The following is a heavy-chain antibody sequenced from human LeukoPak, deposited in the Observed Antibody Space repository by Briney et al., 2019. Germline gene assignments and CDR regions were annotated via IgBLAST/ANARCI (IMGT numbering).Heavy chain of an antibody. CDR2: IYWNDDK. V-gene: IGHV2-5*01. CDR3: ARFITMVRGVIQRDFDY. D-gene: IGHD3-10*01. J-gene: IGHJ4*02. CDR1: GFSLSTRGVG. Sequence: SGPTLVNPTQTLTLTCTFSGFSLSTRGVGVGWIRQPPGKALEWLALIYWNDDKRYSPSLKSRLTITKDTSKNQVVLTMTNMDPVDTATYYCARFITMVRGVIQRDFDYWGQGTLVTVSS.